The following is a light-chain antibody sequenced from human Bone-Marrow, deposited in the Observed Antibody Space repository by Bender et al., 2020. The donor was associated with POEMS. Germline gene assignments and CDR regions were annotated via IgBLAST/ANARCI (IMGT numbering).Light chain of an antibody. V-gene: IGLV2-8*01. CDR3: SSYAGSDIVL. CDR2: EVT. Sequence: QSALTQPASVSGSPGQSITISCTGTSSDVGRYNSVSWYQQHPGKAPKLMIYEVTKRPSGVPDRFSGSKSGNTASLTVSGLQAEDEADYYCSSYAGSDIVLFGGGTKLTVL. CDR1: SSDVGRYNS. J-gene: IGLJ2*01.